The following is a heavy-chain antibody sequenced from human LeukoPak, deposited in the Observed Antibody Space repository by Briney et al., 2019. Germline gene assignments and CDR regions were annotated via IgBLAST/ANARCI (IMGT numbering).Heavy chain of an antibody. J-gene: IGHJ4*02. Sequence: GGSLRLSCAASGFTFSSYAMSWVRQAPGKRLEWVSAISGSGGSTYYADSVKGRFTISRDNSKNTLYLQMNSLRAEDTAVYYCAMAYYDILTGYYPFDYWGQGTLVTVSS. CDR2: ISGSGGST. D-gene: IGHD3-9*01. CDR1: GFTFSSYA. V-gene: IGHV3-23*01. CDR3: AMAYYDILTGYYPFDY.